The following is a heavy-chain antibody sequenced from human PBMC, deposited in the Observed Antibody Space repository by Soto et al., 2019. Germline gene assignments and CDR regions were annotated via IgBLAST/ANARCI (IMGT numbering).Heavy chain of an antibody. Sequence: QVQLVQSGAEVKKPGASVKVSCKASGYTFTSYGISWVRQAPGQGLEWMGWISAYIGNTNYAQKLRGRGTMTTDTSTRTVYKGLRSLRSDETAVYYCARDAGVSGELYYWGQGTLVTVSS. CDR3: ARDAGVSGELYY. J-gene: IGHJ4*02. D-gene: IGHD1-26*01. V-gene: IGHV1-18*01. CDR1: GYTFTSYG. CDR2: ISAYIGNT.